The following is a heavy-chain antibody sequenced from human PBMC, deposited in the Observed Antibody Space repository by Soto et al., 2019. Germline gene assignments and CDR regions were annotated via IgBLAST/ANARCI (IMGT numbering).Heavy chain of an antibody. CDR1: GGSISSSSYY. CDR3: ARDRPSSGYYSIQEA. CDR2: IYYSGST. J-gene: IGHJ5*02. D-gene: IGHD3-22*01. Sequence: QLQLQESGPGLVKPSDTLSLTCTVSGGSISSSSYYWGWIRQPPGNGLECIGSIYYSGSTYYNPSIKSRVTISVDPSKNQFSLKLSAVTVADTAVYYCARDRPSSGYYSIQEAWGQGTLVTVSS. V-gene: IGHV4-39*02.